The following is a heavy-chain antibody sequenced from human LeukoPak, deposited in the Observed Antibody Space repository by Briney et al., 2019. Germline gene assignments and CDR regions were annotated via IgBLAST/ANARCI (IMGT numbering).Heavy chain of an antibody. V-gene: IGHV3-11*06. CDR1: GFTFSDYY. D-gene: IGHD2-2*01. CDR3: ARDPELRDSRLYQLPGYFDL. J-gene: IGHJ2*01. CDR2: ISSGSSYT. Sequence: GGSLRLSCAASGFTFSDYYMSWIRQAPGKGLEWVSYISSGSSYTNYADSVKGRFTISRDNAKNSLYLQMNSLRAEDTAVYYCARDPELRDSRLYQLPGYFDLWGRGTLLTVSS.